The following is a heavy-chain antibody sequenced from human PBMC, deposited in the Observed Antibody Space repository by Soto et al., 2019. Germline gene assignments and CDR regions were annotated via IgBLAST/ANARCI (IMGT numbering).Heavy chain of an antibody. CDR2: ISYDGSNK. CDR3: ARDRVSGGSCFDY. D-gene: IGHD2-15*01. CDR1: GFTFSSYA. J-gene: IGHJ4*02. V-gene: IGHV3-30-3*01. Sequence: GGSLRLSCAASGFTFSSYAMHWVSQAPGKWLEWVAVISYDGSNKYYADSVKGRFTISRDNSKNTLYLQMNSLRAEDTAVYYCARDRVSGGSCFDYWGQGTLVTVSS.